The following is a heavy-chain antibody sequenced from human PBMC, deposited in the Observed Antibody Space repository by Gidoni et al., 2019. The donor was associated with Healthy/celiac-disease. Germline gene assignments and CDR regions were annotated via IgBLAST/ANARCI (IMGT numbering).Heavy chain of an antibody. J-gene: IGHJ5*02. D-gene: IGHD3-10*01. CDR2: INAGNGNT. V-gene: IGHV1-3*01. Sequence: QVQLVQSGAEVKKPGASVKVSCKASGYTFTSYAMHWVRQAPGQRLEWMGWINAGNGNTKYSQKFQGRVTITSDTSASTAYMELSSLRSEDTAVYYCARRDYGDYGSGSYYNGEVWFDPWGQGTLVTVSS. CDR3: ARRDYGDYGSGSYYNGEVWFDP. CDR1: GYTFTSYA.